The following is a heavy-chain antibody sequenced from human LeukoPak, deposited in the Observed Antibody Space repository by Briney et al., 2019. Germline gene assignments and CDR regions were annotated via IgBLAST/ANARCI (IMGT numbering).Heavy chain of an antibody. CDR3: ARVTGIQLWNSPYSSSWYPDY. CDR2: IYYSGST. J-gene: IGHJ4*02. CDR1: GGSISSSSYY. D-gene: IGHD6-13*01. Sequence: SETLSLTCTVSGGSISSSSYYWVWVRQPPGKGLEWIGRIYYSGSTYYNPSLKSRVPISVDTSKNQFSLKLSSVTAADTAVYYCARVTGIQLWNSPYSSSWYPDYWGQGTLVTVSS. V-gene: IGHV4-39*07.